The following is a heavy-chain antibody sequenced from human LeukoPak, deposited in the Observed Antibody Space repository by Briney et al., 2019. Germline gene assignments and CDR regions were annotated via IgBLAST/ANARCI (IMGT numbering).Heavy chain of an antibody. J-gene: IGHJ4*02. D-gene: IGHD3-22*01. CDR2: ISSSGLYV. CDR1: GFTFNAYN. Sequence: PGGSLRLSCAASGFTFNAYNMNWVRQAPGKGLEWVSSISSSGLYVYYADSLKGRFTVSRDNTKSSLYLHMNSLRAEDTAIYYCATLRRSTYYYDSTDYYEDCWGQGTLVTVSS. V-gene: IGHV3-21*06. CDR3: ATLRRSTYYYDSTDYYEDC.